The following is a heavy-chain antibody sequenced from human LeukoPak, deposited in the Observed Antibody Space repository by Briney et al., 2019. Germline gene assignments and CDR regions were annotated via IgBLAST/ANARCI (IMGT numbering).Heavy chain of an antibody. D-gene: IGHD4-17*01. CDR3: ARADFGDYALDP. Sequence: SETLSLTCTVSGGSINSYYWSWIRQPPGKGLEWIGYIYYSGSTNYNPSLKSRVTISVDTSKNQFSLKLSSVTAEDTAVFYCARADFGDYALDPWGQGTQVTVSS. J-gene: IGHJ5*02. V-gene: IGHV4-59*01. CDR1: GGSINSYY. CDR2: IYYSGST.